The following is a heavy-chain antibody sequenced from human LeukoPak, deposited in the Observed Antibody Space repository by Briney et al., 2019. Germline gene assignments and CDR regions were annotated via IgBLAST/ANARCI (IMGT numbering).Heavy chain of an antibody. CDR2: ISSSGSTI. Sequence: GGSLRLSCAASGFTFSDYYMSWLRQAPGKGLEWVSYISSSGSTIYYADSVKGRFTISRDNAKNSLYLQMNSLRAEDTAVYYCARDPSSWYYYYMDVWGKGTTVTVSS. V-gene: IGHV3-11*04. J-gene: IGHJ6*03. CDR1: GFTFSDYY. D-gene: IGHD6-13*01. CDR3: ARDPSSWYYYYMDV.